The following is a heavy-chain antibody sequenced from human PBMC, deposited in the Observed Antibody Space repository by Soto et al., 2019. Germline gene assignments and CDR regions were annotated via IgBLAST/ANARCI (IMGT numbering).Heavy chain of an antibody. V-gene: IGHV2-5*02. D-gene: IGHD3-16*01. CDR2: ICWDDDK. CDR1: GFSFSSSGVA. Sequence: QITLKESGPTLVEPTQTLTLTCTFSGFSFSSSGVAVGWIRQPPGKALEWVEFICWDDDKRYRTSLKSRLTITKDTSKNQVVLTMTNMDPVDTGTYYCAHRLRSSNGWGTFDYWGQGIVVTVSS. CDR3: AHRLRSSNGWGTFDY. J-gene: IGHJ4*02.